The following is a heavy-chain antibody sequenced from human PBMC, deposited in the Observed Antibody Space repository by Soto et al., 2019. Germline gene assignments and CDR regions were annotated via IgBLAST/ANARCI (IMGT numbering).Heavy chain of an antibody. J-gene: IGHJ4*02. CDR2: IYYSGST. CDR1: GDSVSSGSYY. V-gene: IGHV4-61*01. D-gene: IGHD3-3*01. CDR3: AGYYDFWSGYYL. Sequence: SETMSLTCPVSGDSVSSGSYYWSWIRQPPGKGLEWIGYIYYSGSTKYNPSLKSRVTTSVDRSKNQFFLKLTSVTAADTAVYYCAGYYDFWSGYYLWGQGTLVTVSS.